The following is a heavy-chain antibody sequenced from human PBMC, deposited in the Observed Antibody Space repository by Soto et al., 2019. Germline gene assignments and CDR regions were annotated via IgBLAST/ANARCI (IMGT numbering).Heavy chain of an antibody. V-gene: IGHV4-59*08. CDR2: IYYSGST. D-gene: IGHD6-19*01. CDR3: ARHSSGWYEFDI. CDR1: GGSINSYY. J-gene: IGHJ3*02. Sequence: SSETLSLTCTVSGGSINSYYWSWIRQPPGKGLEWIGYIYYSGSTNYNPSLKSRVNISVDTSKNQFSLKLSSVTAADTAMYYCARHSSGWYEFDIWGQGTMVTVSS.